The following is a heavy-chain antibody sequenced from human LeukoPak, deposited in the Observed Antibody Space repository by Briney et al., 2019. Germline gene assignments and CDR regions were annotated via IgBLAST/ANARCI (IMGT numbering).Heavy chain of an antibody. D-gene: IGHD6-19*01. CDR2: IYYSGST. J-gene: IGHJ3*02. Sequence: SETLSLTCTVSGGSISSYYWSWIRQPPGKGLEWIGYIYYSGSTNYNPSLKSRVTISVDTSKNQFSLKLSSVTAADTAVYYCARGGSSGWYLQDAFDIWGQGTMVTVSS. CDR3: ARGGSSGWYLQDAFDI. V-gene: IGHV4-59*01. CDR1: GGSISSYY.